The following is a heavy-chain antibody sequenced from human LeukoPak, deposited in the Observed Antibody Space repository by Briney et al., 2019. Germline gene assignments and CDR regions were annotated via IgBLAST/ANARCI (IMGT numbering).Heavy chain of an antibody. CDR2: INSDGSST. J-gene: IGHJ6*03. Sequence: PRGSLRLSCAASGFTFSSYWMHWVRQAPGKGLVWVSRINSDGSSTSYADSVQGRFTISRDNAKNTLYLQMNSLRAEDTAVYYCARGFEYGDYPFLGYYYMDVWGKGTTVTVSS. D-gene: IGHD4-17*01. CDR1: GFTFSSYW. V-gene: IGHV3-74*01. CDR3: ARGFEYGDYPFLGYYYMDV.